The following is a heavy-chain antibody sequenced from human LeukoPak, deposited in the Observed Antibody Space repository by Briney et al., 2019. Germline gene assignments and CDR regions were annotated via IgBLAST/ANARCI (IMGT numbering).Heavy chain of an antibody. CDR1: GGSLSPYF. J-gene: IGHJ3*01. CDR3: ARLLRWSEDGFDV. V-gene: IGHV4-4*09. D-gene: IGHD2-15*01. CDR2: IHASGRT. Sequence: PSETLSLTCTVSGGSLSPYFWSWIRQSPGKGLECIGYIHASGRTKYNPSLESRVSISIDTFKNHFSLTLRSVTAADTAVYYCARLLRWSEDGFDVWGQGTVVAISS.